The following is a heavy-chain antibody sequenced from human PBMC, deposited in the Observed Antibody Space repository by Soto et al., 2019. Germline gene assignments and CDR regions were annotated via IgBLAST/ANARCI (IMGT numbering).Heavy chain of an antibody. Sequence: GASVKVSCKASGYTFTGYYMHWVRQAPGQGPEWMGWINPNSGGTNYAQKFQGWVTMTRDTSISTAYMELSRLRSDDTAVYYCARGNPGYYNSKGFDPWGQGTLVTVSS. D-gene: IGHD3-9*01. CDR1: GYTFTGYY. J-gene: IGHJ5*02. V-gene: IGHV1-2*04. CDR3: ARGNPGYYNSKGFDP. CDR2: INPNSGGT.